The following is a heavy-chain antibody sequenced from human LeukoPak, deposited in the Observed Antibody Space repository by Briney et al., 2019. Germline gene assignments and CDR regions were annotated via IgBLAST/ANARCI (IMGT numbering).Heavy chain of an antibody. CDR2: IIHSGSN. Sequence: SDPLSLPCGVCGGSFSGYYWSWLRQPPGKGLEWLGEIIHSGSNNYNPSLKSRVTISVDKSKNQFSLKLSSVTAADTAVYYCARTLLAVAGTDDAFDIWGQGTMVTVSS. CDR3: ARTLLAVAGTDDAFDI. J-gene: IGHJ3*02. D-gene: IGHD6-19*01. CDR1: GGSFSGYY. V-gene: IGHV4-34*12.